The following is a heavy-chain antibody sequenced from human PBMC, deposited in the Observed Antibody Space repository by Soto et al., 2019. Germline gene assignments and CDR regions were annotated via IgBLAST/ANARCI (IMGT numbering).Heavy chain of an antibody. D-gene: IGHD6-13*01. CDR3: ASSGMAEAGTGWGGRFDY. CDR1: GGSISSSSYY. V-gene: IGHV4-39*01. Sequence: QLQLQESGPGLVKPSETLSLTCTVSGGSISSSSYYWGWIRQPPGKGLEWIGSIYYSGSTYYNPSLKSRVTISVDTSRNQFSLKLSSVTAADTAVYYCASSGMAEAGTGWGGRFDYWGQGTLVTVSS. J-gene: IGHJ4*02. CDR2: IYYSGST.